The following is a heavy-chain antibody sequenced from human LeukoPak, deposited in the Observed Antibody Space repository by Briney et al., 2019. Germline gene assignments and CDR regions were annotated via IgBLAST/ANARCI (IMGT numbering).Heavy chain of an antibody. V-gene: IGHV1-24*01. CDR1: GYTLTELS. J-gene: IGHJ4*01. D-gene: IGHD2-2*01. Sequence: ASVKVSCKVSGYTLTELSMHWVRQAPGKGLEWMGGFDPEDGETIYAQKFQGRVTMTEDTSTDTAYMELSSLRSEHTAVYYCAGRDCSSTSCPFDDWGQGTPVSVSS. CDR3: AGRDCSSTSCPFDD. CDR2: FDPEDGET.